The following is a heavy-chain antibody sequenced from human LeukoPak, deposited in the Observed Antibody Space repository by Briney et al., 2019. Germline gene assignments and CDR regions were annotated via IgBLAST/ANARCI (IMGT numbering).Heavy chain of an antibody. J-gene: IGHJ4*02. CDR2: IHYSGST. CDR1: GGSVSSGSYY. Sequence: PSETLSLTCTVSGGSVSSGSYYWSWIRQPPGKGLEWIGYIHYSGSTNYNPSLKSRVTTSVDTSKNQFSLKLSSVTAADTAIYYCARGNSWHGSHDYWGQGTLVTVSS. V-gene: IGHV4-61*01. CDR3: ARGNSWHGSHDY. D-gene: IGHD6-13*01.